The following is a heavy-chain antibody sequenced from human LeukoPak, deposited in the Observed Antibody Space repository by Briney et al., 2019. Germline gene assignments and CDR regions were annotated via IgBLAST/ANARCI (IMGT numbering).Heavy chain of an antibody. CDR2: IYYSGST. V-gene: IGHV4-39*01. Sequence: PSETLSLTCTVSGGSISSSSYYWGWIRQPPGKGLEWIGSIYYSGSTYYNPSLKSRVTISVDTSKNQFSLKLSSVTAADTAVYYCARLGYSSRLHTYWGQGTLVTVSS. CDR3: ARLGYSSRLHTY. J-gene: IGHJ4*02. D-gene: IGHD6-13*01. CDR1: GGSISSSSYY.